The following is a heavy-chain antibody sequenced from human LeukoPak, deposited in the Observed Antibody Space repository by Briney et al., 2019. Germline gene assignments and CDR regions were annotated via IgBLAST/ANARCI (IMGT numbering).Heavy chain of an antibody. CDR2: ISGSGSGS. V-gene: IGHV3-11*01. CDR3: ARRGYSYGYPAFDI. J-gene: IGHJ3*02. D-gene: IGHD5-18*01. Sequence: PGGSLRLSCAASGFTFSDYYMSWIRQAPGKGLEWVSYISGSGSGSYYADSVKGRFTISRDNSKNTLYLQMNSLRAEDTAVFYCARRGYSYGYPAFDIWGQGTMVTVSS. CDR1: GFTFSDYY.